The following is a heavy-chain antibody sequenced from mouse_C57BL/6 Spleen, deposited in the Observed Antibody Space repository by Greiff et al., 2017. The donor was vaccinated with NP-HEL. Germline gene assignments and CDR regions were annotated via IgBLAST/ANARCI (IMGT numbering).Heavy chain of an antibody. Sequence: VQLQQSGGDLVKPGGSLKLSCAASGFTFSSYGMSWVRQTPDKRLEWVATISSGGSYTYYLDSVKGRFTISRDNAKNTLYLQMSSLKSEDTAMYYCARHGAQATTWFAYWGQGTLVTVSA. D-gene: IGHD3-2*02. V-gene: IGHV5-6*01. CDR1: GFTFSSYG. J-gene: IGHJ3*01. CDR2: ISSGGSYT. CDR3: ARHGAQATTWFAY.